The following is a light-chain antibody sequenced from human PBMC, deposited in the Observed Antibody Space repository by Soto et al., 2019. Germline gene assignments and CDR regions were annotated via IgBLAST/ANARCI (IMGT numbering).Light chain of an antibody. Sequence: DIQMTQSPSTLSASVGDRVTITCRASQSISSWLAWYQQKPGKAPKLLIYDASSLESGVPSRFSGSGSGTEFTLTISSLPPDDFATYYCQQYNSYRTFGQGTKVDNK. V-gene: IGKV1-5*01. CDR3: QQYNSYRT. CDR2: DAS. J-gene: IGKJ1*01. CDR1: QSISSW.